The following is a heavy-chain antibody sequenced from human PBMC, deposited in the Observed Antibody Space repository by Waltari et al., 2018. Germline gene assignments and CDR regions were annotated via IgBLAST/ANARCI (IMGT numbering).Heavy chain of an antibody. CDR2: IIPIFGTA. J-gene: IGHJ3*02. CDR3: ARFRPAEIVVVPSEAFDI. D-gene: IGHD2-15*01. V-gene: IGHV1-69*01. CDR1: GGTFSSYA. Sequence: QVQLVQSGAEVKKPGSSVKVSCKASGGTFSSYAISWVRQAPGQGLEWMGGIIPIFGTANYAQKFQGRVTITADESTSTAYMELSSLRSEDTAVYYCARFRPAEIVVVPSEAFDIWGQGTMVTVSS.